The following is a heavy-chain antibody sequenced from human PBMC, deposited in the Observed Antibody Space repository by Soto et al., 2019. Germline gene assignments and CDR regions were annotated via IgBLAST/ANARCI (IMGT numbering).Heavy chain of an antibody. Sequence: SETLSLTCAVSGGSISSSNWWSWVRQPPGKGLEWIGEIYHSGSTNYNPSLKSRVTISVDKSKNQFSLKLSSVTAADTAVYYCARASGDSSGYLWDYFDYWGQGTLVTVSS. V-gene: IGHV4-4*02. J-gene: IGHJ4*02. D-gene: IGHD3-22*01. CDR1: GGSISSSNW. CDR2: IYHSGST. CDR3: ARASGDSSGYLWDYFDY.